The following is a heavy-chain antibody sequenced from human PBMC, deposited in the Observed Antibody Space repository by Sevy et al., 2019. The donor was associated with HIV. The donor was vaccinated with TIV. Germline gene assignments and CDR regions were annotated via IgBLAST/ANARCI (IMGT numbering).Heavy chain of an antibody. CDR2: VYYTGGT. Sequence: SETLSLTCTVSGGSINSDHWNWIRQPPGKGPEWIGYVYYTGGTNYNPSLKNRVTISVDRTKNQFSLKLTSVTAADTAVYYCARWNDFDIWGQGTMVTVSS. CDR3: ARWNDFDI. J-gene: IGHJ3*02. V-gene: IGHV4-59*08. D-gene: IGHD1-1*01. CDR1: GGSINSDH.